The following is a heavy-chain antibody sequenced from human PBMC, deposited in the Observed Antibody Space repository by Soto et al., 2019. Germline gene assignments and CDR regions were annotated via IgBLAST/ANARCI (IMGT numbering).Heavy chain of an antibody. J-gene: IGHJ6*02. V-gene: IGHV1-18*01. CDR3: ARDGYCSSTSCQNKYYYYGMDV. CDR1: GYTFTSYG. D-gene: IGHD2-2*03. Sequence: ASVKVSCKASGYTFTSYGISWVRQAPGQGLEWMGWISAYNGNTNYAQKLQGRVTMTTDTSTSTAYMELRSLRSDDTAVYYCARDGYCSSTSCQNKYYYYGMDVWGQGTKVTVSS. CDR2: ISAYNGNT.